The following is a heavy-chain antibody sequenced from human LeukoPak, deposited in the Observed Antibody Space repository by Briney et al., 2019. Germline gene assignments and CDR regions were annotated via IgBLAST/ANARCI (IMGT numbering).Heavy chain of an antibody. CDR1: GFTFSSYG. D-gene: IGHD2-21*01. V-gene: IGHV3-23*01. Sequence: GGTLRLSCAASGFTFSSYGMSWVRQAPGKGLEWVSAISDSGNTYHADSVKGRFTISRDSSKNTLFLQMNRLRPEDAAVYYCAKAPVTTCRGAYCYPFDYWGQGTLVTVS. J-gene: IGHJ4*02. CDR3: AKAPVTTCRGAYCYPFDY. CDR2: ISDSGNT.